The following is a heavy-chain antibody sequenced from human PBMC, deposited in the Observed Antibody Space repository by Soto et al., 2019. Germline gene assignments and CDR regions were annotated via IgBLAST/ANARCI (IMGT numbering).Heavy chain of an antibody. CDR2: ISSTSGNI. Sequence: GGSLRLSCAASGFTLTSYAMNWVRQAPGKGLEWLSSISSTSGNIYYADSVKGRFTISRDNANNSLYLQMNGLRAEDTAVYYCARWGSSGWYERSSDYWGQGTLVTVSS. J-gene: IGHJ4*02. CDR3: ARWGSSGWYERSSDY. CDR1: GFTLTSYA. D-gene: IGHD6-19*01. V-gene: IGHV3-21*01.